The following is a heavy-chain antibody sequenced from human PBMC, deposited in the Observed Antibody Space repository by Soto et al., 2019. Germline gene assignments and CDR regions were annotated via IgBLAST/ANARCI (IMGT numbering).Heavy chain of an antibody. CDR3: AREIYDYYDSSGYYG. CDR2: IYSGGST. D-gene: IGHD3-22*01. CDR1: GFTVSSNY. J-gene: IGHJ4*02. V-gene: IGHV3-53*01. Sequence: GGSLRLSCAASGFTVSSNYMSWVRQAPGKGLEWVSVIYSGGSTYYADSVKGRFTISRGNSKNTLYLQMNSLRAEDTAVYYCAREIYDYYDSSGYYGWGQGTLVTVSS.